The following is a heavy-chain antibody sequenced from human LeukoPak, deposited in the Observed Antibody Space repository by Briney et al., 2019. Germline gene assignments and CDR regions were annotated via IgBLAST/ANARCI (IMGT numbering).Heavy chain of an antibody. V-gene: IGHV3-53*01. CDR3: ARARIAARSPFDY. CDR1: GLTVSSNY. CDR2: IYSGGST. D-gene: IGHD6-6*01. Sequence: PGGSLRLSCAASGLTVSSNYMSWVRQAPGKGLDWVSVIYSGGSTYYADSVKGRFTISRDNSKNTLYLQMNSLRAEDTAVYYCARARIAARSPFDYWGPGTLVTVSS. J-gene: IGHJ4*02.